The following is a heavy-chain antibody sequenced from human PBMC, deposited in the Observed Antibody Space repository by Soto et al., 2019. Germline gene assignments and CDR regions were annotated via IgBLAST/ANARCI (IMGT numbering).Heavy chain of an antibody. CDR3: AREAGSGYNPFDY. Sequence: SVKVSCKASGGTFSSYTISLVRQAPGQGLEWMGRIIPILGIANYAQKFQGRVTITADKSTSTAYMELSSLRSEDTAVYYCAREAGSGYNPFDYWXQGTLVTVSS. V-gene: IGHV1-69*04. D-gene: IGHD5-12*01. CDR2: IIPILGIA. CDR1: GGTFSSYT. J-gene: IGHJ4*02.